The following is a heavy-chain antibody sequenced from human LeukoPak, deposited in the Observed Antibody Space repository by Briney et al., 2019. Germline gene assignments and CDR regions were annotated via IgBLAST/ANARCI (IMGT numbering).Heavy chain of an antibody. CDR2: IYYSGST. D-gene: IGHD3-10*01. Sequence: SQTLSLTCTVSGGSISSGGYSWSWIRQHPGKGLEWIGYIYYSGSTYYNPSLKSRVTISVDTSKNQFSLKLSSVTAADTAVYYCARKPTRPFPYYYGSGPGYFDYWGQGTLVTVSS. CDR1: GGSISSGGYS. V-gene: IGHV4-31*03. J-gene: IGHJ4*02. CDR3: ARKPTRPFPYYYGSGPGYFDY.